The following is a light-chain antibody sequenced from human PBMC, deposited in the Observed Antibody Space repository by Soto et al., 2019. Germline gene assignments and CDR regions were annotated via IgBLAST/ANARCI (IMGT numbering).Light chain of an antibody. CDR1: SSDVGGYNY. V-gene: IGLV2-14*01. CDR2: EVS. Sequence: QSVLTQPASVSGSPGQSITISCTGTSSDVGGYNYVSWYQQHPGKAPKLMIYEVSNRPSGVSNRFSGSKSGNTASLTISGLQPEDEADYYCSSYTSLSTPPSVFASAPKATV. CDR3: SSYTSLSTPPSV. J-gene: IGLJ1*01.